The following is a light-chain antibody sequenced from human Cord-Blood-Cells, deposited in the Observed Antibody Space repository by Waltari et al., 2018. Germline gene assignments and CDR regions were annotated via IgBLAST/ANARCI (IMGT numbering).Light chain of an antibody. V-gene: IGKV4-1*01. CDR1: QSFLYSSNNKNY. J-gene: IGKJ3*01. Sequence: DIVMTKSPDSLAVSLGERANINCKSSQSFLYSSNNKNYLAWYQQKPGQPPKLLIYCASTRESGVPGRFSGSGSGTDFTLTISSLQSEDFAVYYCQQYYSTPFTFGPGTKVDIK. CDR3: QQYYSTPFT. CDR2: CAS.